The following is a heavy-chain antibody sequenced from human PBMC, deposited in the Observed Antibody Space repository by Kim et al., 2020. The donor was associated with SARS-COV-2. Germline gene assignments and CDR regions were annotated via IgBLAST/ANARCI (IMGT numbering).Heavy chain of an antibody. CDR3: ARGRILGYCSSTSCYAPDDAFDI. Sequence: SVKVSCKASGGTFSSYAISWVRQAPGQGLEWMGRIIPILGIANYAQKFQGRVTITADKSTSTAYMELSSLRSEDTAVYYCARGRILGYCSSTSCYAPDDAFDIWGQGTMVTVSS. J-gene: IGHJ3*02. CDR2: IIPILGIA. V-gene: IGHV1-69*04. D-gene: IGHD2-2*01. CDR1: GGTFSSYA.